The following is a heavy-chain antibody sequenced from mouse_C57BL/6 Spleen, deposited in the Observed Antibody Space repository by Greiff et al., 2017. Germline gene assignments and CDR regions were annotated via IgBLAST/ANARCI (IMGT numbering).Heavy chain of an antibody. J-gene: IGHJ4*01. Sequence: VQLQQSGAELVRPGSSVKLSCKASGYTFTSYWMDWVKQRPGQGLEWIGNIYPSDSETHYNQKFKDKATLTVDKSSSTAYMQLSSLTSEDSAVYYCARGNSFYAMDYWGQGTSVTVSS. CDR2: IYPSDSET. CDR1: GYTFTSYW. V-gene: IGHV1-61*01. CDR3: ARGNSFYAMDY.